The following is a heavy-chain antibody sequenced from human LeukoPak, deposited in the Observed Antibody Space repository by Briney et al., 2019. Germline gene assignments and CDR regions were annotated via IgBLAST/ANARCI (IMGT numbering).Heavy chain of an antibody. Sequence: GGSLRLSCAASGFTFSSYAMSWVRQAPGKGLEWVANIKQDGSEKYYVDSVKGRFTTSRDNAKNSLYLQMNSLRAEDTAVYYCARAVNYYDSSGYLYWGQGTLVTVSS. CDR2: IKQDGSEK. D-gene: IGHD3-22*01. CDR3: ARAVNYYDSSGYLY. CDR1: GFTFSSYA. J-gene: IGHJ4*02. V-gene: IGHV3-7*01.